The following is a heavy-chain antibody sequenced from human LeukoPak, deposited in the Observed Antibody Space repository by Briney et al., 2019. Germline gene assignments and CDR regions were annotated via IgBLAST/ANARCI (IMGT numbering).Heavy chain of an antibody. J-gene: IGHJ4*02. Sequence: SQTLSLTCTVSGGSISSGDYYWSWIRQPPGKGLEWIGFIYDRGSTYYNPSLKSRVTISVDTSKNQFSLKLSSVTAADTAVYYCARAVGYCSSTSCYVRKSAFYFDYWGQGTLVTASS. D-gene: IGHD2-2*03. CDR1: GGSISSGDYY. CDR2: IYDRGST. V-gene: IGHV4-30-4*01. CDR3: ARAVGYCSSTSCYVRKSAFYFDY.